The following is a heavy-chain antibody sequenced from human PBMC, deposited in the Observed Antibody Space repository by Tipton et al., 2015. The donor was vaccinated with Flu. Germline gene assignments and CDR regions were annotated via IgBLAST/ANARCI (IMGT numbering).Heavy chain of an antibody. CDR1: GYTFSNFD. CDR2: ISPNNGNT. CDR3: VRRYCSGDICYYGLDV. J-gene: IGHJ6*02. Sequence: QLVQSGAEVKKPGASVKVSCKASGYTFSNFDITWVRQAPGQGLEWMGWISPNNGNTKYAQIFQGRVTMTTDTSTSTAYMELRSLRSADTAVYYCVRRYCSGDICYYGLDVWGQGTTVTVSS. V-gene: IGHV1-18*01. D-gene: IGHD2-15*01.